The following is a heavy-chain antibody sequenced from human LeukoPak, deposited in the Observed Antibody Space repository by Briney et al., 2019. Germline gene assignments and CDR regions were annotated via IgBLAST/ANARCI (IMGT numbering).Heavy chain of an antibody. CDR3: AKDVRFLEWSPHNWFDP. Sequence: PGGSLRLTCAASGFTFSSYAMSWVRQAPGKGLEWVSAISGSGGSTYYADSVKGRFTISRDNSKNTLYLQMNSLRAEDTAVYYCAKDVRFLEWSPHNWFDPWGQGTLVTVSS. CDR2: ISGSGGST. CDR1: GFTFSSYA. J-gene: IGHJ5*02. V-gene: IGHV3-23*01. D-gene: IGHD3-3*01.